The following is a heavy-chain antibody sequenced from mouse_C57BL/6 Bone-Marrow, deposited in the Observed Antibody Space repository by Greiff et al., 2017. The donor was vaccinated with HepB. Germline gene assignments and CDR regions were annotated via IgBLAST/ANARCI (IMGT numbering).Heavy chain of an antibody. D-gene: IGHD2-4*01. CDR1: GYSITSGYY. J-gene: IGHJ3*01. CDR3: ASYYDYFWFAY. Sequence: VQLQQSGPGLVKPSQSLSLTCSVTGYSITSGYYWNWIRQFPGNKLEWMGYISYDGSNNYNPSLKNRISITRDTSKNQFFLKLNSVTTEDTATYYCASYYDYFWFAYWGQGTLVTVSA. V-gene: IGHV3-6*01. CDR2: ISYDGSN.